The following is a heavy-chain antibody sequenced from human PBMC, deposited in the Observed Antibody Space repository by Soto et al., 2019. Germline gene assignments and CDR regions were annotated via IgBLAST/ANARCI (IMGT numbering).Heavy chain of an antibody. V-gene: IGHV4-59*12. Sequence: SETLSLTCTVSGGSISSYYWSWIRQPPGKGLEWIGYIYYSGSTNYNPSLKSRVTISVDTSKNQFSLKLSSVTAADTAVYYCARARYDYVWGSYRQGLFDYWGQGTLVTVSS. D-gene: IGHD3-16*02. CDR1: GGSISSYY. CDR3: ARARYDYVWGSYRQGLFDY. CDR2: IYYSGST. J-gene: IGHJ4*02.